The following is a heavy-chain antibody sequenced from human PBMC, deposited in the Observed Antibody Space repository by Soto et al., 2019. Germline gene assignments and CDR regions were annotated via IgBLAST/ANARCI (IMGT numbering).Heavy chain of an antibody. Sequence: HPGGSLRLSCTASGFTFGDYAMSWFRQAPGKGLEWVGFIRSKAYGGTTEYAASVKGRFTISRDDSKSIAYLQMNSLKTEDTAVYYCTRFPGLGFTMIVVGLDYWGQGTLVTVSS. D-gene: IGHD3-22*01. CDR1: GFTFGDYA. V-gene: IGHV3-49*03. CDR2: IRSKAYGGTT. J-gene: IGHJ4*02. CDR3: TRFPGLGFTMIVVGLDY.